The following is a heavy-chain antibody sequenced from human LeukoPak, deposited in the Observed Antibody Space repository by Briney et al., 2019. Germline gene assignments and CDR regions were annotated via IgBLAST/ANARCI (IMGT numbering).Heavy chain of an antibody. D-gene: IGHD1-26*01. CDR3: ARGRPLVGASVSDY. Sequence: ASVKVSCKASGYTFTSYGISWVRQAPGQGLEWMGIINPSGGSTSYAQKFQGRVTMTRDMSTSTVYMELSSLRSEDTAVYYCARGRPLVGASVSDYWGQGTLVTVSS. V-gene: IGHV1-46*01. J-gene: IGHJ4*02. CDR1: GYTFTSYG. CDR2: INPSGGST.